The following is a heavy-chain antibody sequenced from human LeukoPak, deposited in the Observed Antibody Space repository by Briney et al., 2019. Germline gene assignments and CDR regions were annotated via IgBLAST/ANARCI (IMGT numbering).Heavy chain of an antibody. CDR1: GFTFDDYA. CDR2: ISWNSGSI. J-gene: IGHJ4*02. V-gene: IGHV3-9*01. CDR3: AKSHVGATYFDY. Sequence: GGSLRLSCAASGFTFDDYAMHWVRQAPGKGLEWVSGISWNSGSIGYADSVKGRFTISRDNAKNSLYLKMNSLRAEDTALYYCAKSHVGATYFDYWGQGTLVTVSS. D-gene: IGHD1-26*01.